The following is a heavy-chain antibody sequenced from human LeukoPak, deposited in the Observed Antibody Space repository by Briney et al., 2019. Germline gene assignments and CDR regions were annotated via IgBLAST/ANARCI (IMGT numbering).Heavy chain of an antibody. CDR3: AGRRECDY. D-gene: IGHD2/OR15-2a*01. CDR1: GFTFSSYA. Sequence: PGGSLRLSCAASGFTFSSYAMSWVRQAPGKGLEWVAVISYDGSNKYYADSVKGRFTISRDNSKNTLYLQMNSLRAEDTAVYYCAGRRECDYWGQGTLVTVSS. CDR2: ISYDGSNK. V-gene: IGHV3-30-3*01. J-gene: IGHJ4*02.